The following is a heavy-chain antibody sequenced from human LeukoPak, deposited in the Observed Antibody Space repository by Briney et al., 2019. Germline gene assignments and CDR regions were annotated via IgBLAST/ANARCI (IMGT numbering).Heavy chain of an antibody. Sequence: PGGSLRLSCAASGFTFSSYAMSWVRQAPGKGLEWVSAISGSGGSTYYADSVKGRFTISRDNSKNTLYLQMNSLRAEDTAVYYCAKGYDFWSGPEAFFDYWGQGTLVTVSS. CDR1: GFTFSSYA. J-gene: IGHJ4*02. CDR2: ISGSGGST. D-gene: IGHD3-3*01. CDR3: AKGYDFWSGPEAFFDY. V-gene: IGHV3-23*01.